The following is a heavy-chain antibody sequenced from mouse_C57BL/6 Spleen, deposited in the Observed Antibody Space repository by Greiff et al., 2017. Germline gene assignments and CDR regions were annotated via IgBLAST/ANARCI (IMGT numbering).Heavy chain of an antibody. CDR2: ISYDGSN. CDR3: ASSSKYFDV. Sequence: EVKLLESGPGLVKPSQSLSLTCSVTGYSITSGYYWNWIRQFPGNKLEWMGYISYDGSNNYNPSLKNRISITRDTSKNQFFLKLNSVTTEDTATYYCASSSKYFDVWGTGTTVTVSS. CDR1: GYSITSGYY. J-gene: IGHJ1*03. V-gene: IGHV3-6*01. D-gene: IGHD1-1*01.